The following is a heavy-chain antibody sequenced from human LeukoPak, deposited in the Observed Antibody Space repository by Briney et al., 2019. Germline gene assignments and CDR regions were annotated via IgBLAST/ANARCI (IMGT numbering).Heavy chain of an antibody. CDR3: AREPTYYYDSSGYCGY. Sequence: GGSLRLSCAASGFTFSSYSMNWVRQASGKGLEWVSSISSSSSYIYYADSVKGRFTISRDNAKNSLYLQMNSLRAEDTAVYYCAREPTYYYDSSGYCGYWGQGTLVTVSS. V-gene: IGHV3-21*01. CDR1: GFTFSSYS. D-gene: IGHD3-22*01. J-gene: IGHJ4*02. CDR2: ISSSSSYI.